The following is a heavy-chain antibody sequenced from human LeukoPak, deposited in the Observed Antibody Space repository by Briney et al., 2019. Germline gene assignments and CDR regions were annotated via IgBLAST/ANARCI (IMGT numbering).Heavy chain of an antibody. J-gene: IGHJ4*02. V-gene: IGHV3-21*01. CDR1: GFTLSNYS. Sequence: GGSLRLSCAASGFTLSNYSMNWVRQAPGKGLEWVAFISSSSSYIFYADSLKGRFTISRDNAKNSLYQQMNSLRADDTAVYYCARDLAYGDDGLWGQGTLVTVSS. CDR3: ARDLAYGDDGL. D-gene: IGHD4-17*01. CDR2: ISSSSSYI.